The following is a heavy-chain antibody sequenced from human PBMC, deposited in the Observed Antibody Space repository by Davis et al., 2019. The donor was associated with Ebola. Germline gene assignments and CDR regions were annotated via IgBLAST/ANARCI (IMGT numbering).Heavy chain of an antibody. D-gene: IGHD6-13*01. CDR2: IYYSGST. J-gene: IGHJ4*02. CDR3: ARESFGSSWFTGPFDY. CDR1: GGSFSGYY. V-gene: IGHV4-34*01. Sequence: SETLSLTCAVYGGSFSGYYWSWIRQPPGKGLEWIGSIYYSGSTYYNPSLKSRVTISVDTSKNQFSLKLSSVTAADTAVYYCARESFGSSWFTGPFDYWGQGTLVTVSS.